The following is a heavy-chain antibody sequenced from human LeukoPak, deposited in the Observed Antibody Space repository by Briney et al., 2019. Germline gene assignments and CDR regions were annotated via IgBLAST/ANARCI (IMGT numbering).Heavy chain of an antibody. J-gene: IGHJ4*02. V-gene: IGHV4-59*12. CDR1: DDSISDYY. Sequence: SETLSLTCTVSDDSISDYYRGWIRQPPGKGLEWIGYFHNSGTSTYNPSLKSRVTISADTSKNQFSLKLSSVTAADTAVYYCEESHSGSSVQSYWGQGTLVTVSS. D-gene: IGHD1-26*01. CDR2: FHNSGTS. CDR3: EESHSGSSVQSY.